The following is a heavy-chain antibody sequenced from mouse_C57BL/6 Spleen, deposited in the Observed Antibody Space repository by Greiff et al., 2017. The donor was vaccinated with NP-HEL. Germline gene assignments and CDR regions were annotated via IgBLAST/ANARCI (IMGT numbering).Heavy chain of an antibody. J-gene: IGHJ2*01. CDR3: VYYDYDYFDY. Sequence: QVQLQQPGAELVKPGASVKMSCKASGYTFTSYWITWVKQRPGQGLEWIGDIYPRSGNTYYNEKFKGKATLTADKSSSTAYMELRSLTSEDSAVYFCVYYDYDYFDYWGQGTTLTVSS. CDR2: IYPRSGNT. CDR1: GYTFTSYW. D-gene: IGHD2-4*01. V-gene: IGHV1-55*01.